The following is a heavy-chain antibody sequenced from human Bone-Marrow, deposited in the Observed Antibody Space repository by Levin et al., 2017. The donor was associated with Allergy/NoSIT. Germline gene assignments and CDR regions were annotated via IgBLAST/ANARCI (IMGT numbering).Heavy chain of an antibody. Sequence: SQTLSLTCTVSGGSITNFYWSWIRQPPGKGLEWIGFIYYSGRTIYNPALKSRLTTSVDTSKNQFSLKLSSVTAADTAVYYCARDAGDLVGYFDVWGHGTPVTVSS. CDR3: ARDAGDLVGYFDV. D-gene: IGHD2-2*01. V-gene: IGHV4-59*01. CDR2: IYYSGRT. J-gene: IGHJ2*01. CDR1: GGSITNFY.